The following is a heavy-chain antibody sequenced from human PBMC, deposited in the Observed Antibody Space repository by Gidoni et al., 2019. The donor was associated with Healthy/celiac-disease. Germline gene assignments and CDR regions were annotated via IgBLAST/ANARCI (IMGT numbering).Heavy chain of an antibody. D-gene: IGHD5-12*01. CDR3: TIGGGGYDEGPYYYYYGMDV. J-gene: IGHJ6*02. CDR1: GFTFGDYA. CDR2: MRSKAYGGTT. Sequence: EVQLVESGGGSVQPGRSLRLSCTASGFTFGDYAMRWFRQAPGKGLEWVGYMRSKAYGGTTEYAASVKGRFTISRDNSKSIAYLQMNSLKPEDTAVYYCTIGGGGYDEGPYYYYYGMDVWGQGTTVTVSS. V-gene: IGHV3-49*03.